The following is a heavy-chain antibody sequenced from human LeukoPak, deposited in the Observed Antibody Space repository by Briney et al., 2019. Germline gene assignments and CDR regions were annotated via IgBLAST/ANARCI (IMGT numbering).Heavy chain of an antibody. J-gene: IGHJ4*02. D-gene: IGHD5-18*01. Sequence: PGGSLRLSCTASGFTFSSYAMNWVRQAPGQGLEWVSGISGNGGTTCYADSVKGRFTISRDNSKNTLYLQMNSLRAEDTAVYYCARGHVSIQLWGPGHLGQGTPV. CDR2: ISGNGGTT. CDR1: GFTFSSYA. CDR3: ARGHVSIQLWGPGH. V-gene: IGHV3-23*01.